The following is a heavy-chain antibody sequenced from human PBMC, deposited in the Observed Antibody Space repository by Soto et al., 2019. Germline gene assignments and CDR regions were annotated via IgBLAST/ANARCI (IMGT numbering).Heavy chain of an antibody. CDR1: GGSFSGYY. D-gene: IGHD3-3*01. V-gene: IGHV4-34*01. CDR2: INHSGST. J-gene: IGHJ6*03. Sequence: SETLSLTCAVDGGSFSGYYWSWIRQPPGKGLEWIGEINHSGSTNYNPSLKSRVTISVDTSKNQFSLKLSSVTAADTAVYYCARVRQVTIFGVVIPLQHYYYMDVWGKGTTVTVSS. CDR3: ARVRQVTIFGVVIPLQHYYYMDV.